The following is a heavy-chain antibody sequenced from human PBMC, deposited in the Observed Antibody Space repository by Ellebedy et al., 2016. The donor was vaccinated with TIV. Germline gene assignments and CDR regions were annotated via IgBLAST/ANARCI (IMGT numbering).Heavy chain of an antibody. V-gene: IGHV3-48*01. D-gene: IGHD1-26*01. CDR1: GFTFGSYS. CDR2: ISGDTSTM. Sequence: PGGSLRLSCAASGFTFGSYSMNWVRQAPGKGLEWVSFISGDTSTMHYADSVKGRFTISRDNAENSVHLQMNSLRAEDTAVYYCVRDGVGANPGDAFDIWGQGTMVTVSS. J-gene: IGHJ3*02. CDR3: VRDGVGANPGDAFDI.